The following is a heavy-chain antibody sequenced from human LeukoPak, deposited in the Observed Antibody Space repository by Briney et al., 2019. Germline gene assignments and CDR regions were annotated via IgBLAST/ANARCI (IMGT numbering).Heavy chain of an antibody. J-gene: IGHJ4*02. CDR3: ATSRVFDY. V-gene: IGHV3-11*04. Sequence: LSLTCAVYGGSFSGYYWSWIRQAPGKGLEWLSFINSAGDNIYYADSVKGRFTISRDNAKKTLYLEMNSLRMEDTAIYYCATSRVFDYWGQGTLVTVSS. CDR1: GGSFSGYY. CDR2: INSAGDNI.